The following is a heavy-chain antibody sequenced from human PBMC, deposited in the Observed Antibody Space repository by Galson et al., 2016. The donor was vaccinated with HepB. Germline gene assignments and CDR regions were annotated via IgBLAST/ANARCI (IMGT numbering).Heavy chain of an antibody. CDR2: INHSGRT. V-gene: IGHV4-34*01. Sequence: SETLSLTCAVYGTSFSGYYWSWIRQPPGKGLEWLGEINHSGRTNYSPSLKSRVTISVDASKHQFSLNLTSVIAADTAVYYCARDHGRFWSAYRTYGHYFDPWGQGTLVTVSS. CDR1: GTSFSGYY. D-gene: IGHD3-3*01. CDR3: ARDHGRFWSAYRTYGHYFDP. J-gene: IGHJ5*02.